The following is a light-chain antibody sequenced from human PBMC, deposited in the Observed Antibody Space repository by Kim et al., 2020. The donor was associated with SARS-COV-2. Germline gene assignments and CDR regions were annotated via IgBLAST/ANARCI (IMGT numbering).Light chain of an antibody. CDR1: QSVSSSS. J-gene: IGKJ1*01. Sequence: IVLTQSPGTLSLSPGERATLSCRASQSVSSSSLALYQQRPGQAPRLLIYGASSRAAGIPDRFSGSGSGTDFTLTISRLEPEDFAVYYCQQYDTSRQWTFGQGTKVDIK. CDR3: QQYDTSRQWT. V-gene: IGKV3-20*01. CDR2: GAS.